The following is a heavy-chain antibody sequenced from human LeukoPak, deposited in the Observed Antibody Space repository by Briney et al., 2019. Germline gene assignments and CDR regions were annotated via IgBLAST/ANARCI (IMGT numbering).Heavy chain of an antibody. CDR3: ARTPSYYDSRGYFHLFDY. J-gene: IGHJ4*02. CDR2: IYHTGST. CDR1: GYSISSGYY. V-gene: IGHV4-38-2*02. Sequence: SETLSLTCTVSGYSISSGYYWGWIRQPPGKGLEWIGSIYHTGSTFYNPSLKSRVTISLDTSKNQFSLKLSSVTAADTAVYFCARTPSYYDSRGYFHLFDYWGQGTLVTVSS. D-gene: IGHD3-22*01.